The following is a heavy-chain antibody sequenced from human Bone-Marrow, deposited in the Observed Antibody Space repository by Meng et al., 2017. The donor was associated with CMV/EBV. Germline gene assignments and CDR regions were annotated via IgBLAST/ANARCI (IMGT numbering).Heavy chain of an antibody. Sequence: LSTSGVGVGWLRQPPGKALEWLALIYWNDDKRYSPSLNSRLTITKDTSKNQVVLTMTNMDPVDTATYYCAHIDSSGGDYYYYYGMDVWGQGTTVTVSS. V-gene: IGHV2-5*01. J-gene: IGHJ6*02. D-gene: IGHD3-22*01. CDR1: LSTSGVG. CDR3: AHIDSSGGDYYYYYGMDV. CDR2: IYWNDDK.